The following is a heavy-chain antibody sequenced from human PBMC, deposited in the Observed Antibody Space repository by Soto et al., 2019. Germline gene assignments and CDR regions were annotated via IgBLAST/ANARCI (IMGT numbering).Heavy chain of an antibody. CDR1: GFTFSSYS. CDR2: ISSSSSYI. D-gene: IGHD4-4*01. Sequence: GGSLRLSCAASGFTFSSYSMNWVRQAPGKGLEWVSSISSSSSYIYYADSVKGRFTISRDNAKNSLYLQMNSLRAEDTAVYYCAREVPTIHMTTVTTGHFDYWGQGTLVTVSS. J-gene: IGHJ4*02. CDR3: AREVPTIHMTTVTTGHFDY. V-gene: IGHV3-21*01.